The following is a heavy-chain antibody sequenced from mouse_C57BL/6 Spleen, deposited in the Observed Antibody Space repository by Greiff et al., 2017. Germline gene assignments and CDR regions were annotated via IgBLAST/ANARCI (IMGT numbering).Heavy chain of an antibody. CDR2: INPSTGGT. V-gene: IGHV1-42*01. Sequence: VQLQQSGPELVKPGASVKISCKASGYSFTGYYMNWVKQSPEKSLEWIGEINPSTGGTTYNQKFKAKATLTVDKSSSTAYMQLKSLTSEDSAVYCCAREGGDYWGQGTTLTVSS. CDR3: AREGGDY. D-gene: IGHD1-1*02. CDR1: GYSFTGYY. J-gene: IGHJ2*01.